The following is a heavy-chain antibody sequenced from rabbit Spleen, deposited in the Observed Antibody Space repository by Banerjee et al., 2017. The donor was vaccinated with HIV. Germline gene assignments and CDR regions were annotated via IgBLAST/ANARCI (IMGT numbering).Heavy chain of an antibody. V-gene: IGHV1S40*01. CDR1: GFSLSNNYY. J-gene: IGHJ6*01. CDR2: IDVAKSGST. D-gene: IGHD8-1*01. CDR3: ARDTGSSFSSYGMDL. Sequence: QSLQESGGGLVKPGGTLTLTCKASGFSLSNNYYMCWVRQAPGKGLEWIACIDVAKSGSTYYANWAKGRFTISKTSSTTVTLQMTSLTAADTATYFCARDTGSSFSSYGMDLWGPGTLVTVS.